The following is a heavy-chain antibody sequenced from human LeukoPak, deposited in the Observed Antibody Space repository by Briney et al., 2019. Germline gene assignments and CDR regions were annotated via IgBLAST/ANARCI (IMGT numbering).Heavy chain of an antibody. V-gene: IGHV3-20*03. J-gene: IGHJ4*02. Sequence: GSLRLSFAASGFTFDDYGMSWVRQAPGKGLEWVSGINWNGGSTGYADSVKGRFTISRDNAKNSLYLQMNSLRAEDTALYYCAREGRGPVPAAVPFDYWGQGTLVTVSS. D-gene: IGHD2-2*01. CDR1: GFTFDDYG. CDR3: AREGRGPVPAAVPFDY. CDR2: INWNGGST.